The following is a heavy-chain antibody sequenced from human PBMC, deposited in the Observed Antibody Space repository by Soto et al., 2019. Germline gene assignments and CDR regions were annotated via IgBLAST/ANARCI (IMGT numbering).Heavy chain of an antibody. V-gene: IGHV1-69*01. CDR1: GGTYSNYA. Sequence: QVHLVQSGAEVKKPGSSVRVSCKASGGTYSNYAITWVRQAPGQGLEWMGGIIPIFGSANYAQKFQDRVTITADESTGTAYMELSSLRSEDTAMYYCARRHWSDEHWFDPWGQGTLVTVSS. CDR3: ARRHWSDEHWFDP. CDR2: IIPIFGSA. D-gene: IGHD1-1*01. J-gene: IGHJ5*02.